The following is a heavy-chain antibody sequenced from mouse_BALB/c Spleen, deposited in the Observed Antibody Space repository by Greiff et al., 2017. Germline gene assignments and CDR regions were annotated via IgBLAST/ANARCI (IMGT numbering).Heavy chain of an antibody. CDR3: ARTKFPITTATY. D-gene: IGHD1-2*01. CDR2: IDPANGNT. V-gene: IGHV14-3*02. Sequence: VHVKQSGAELVKPGASVKLSCTASGFNIKDTYMHWVKQRPEQGLEWIGRIDPANGNTKYDPKFQGKATITADTSSNTAYLQLSSLTSEDTAVYYCARTKFPITTATYWGQGTLVTVSA. J-gene: IGHJ3*01. CDR1: GFNIKDTY.